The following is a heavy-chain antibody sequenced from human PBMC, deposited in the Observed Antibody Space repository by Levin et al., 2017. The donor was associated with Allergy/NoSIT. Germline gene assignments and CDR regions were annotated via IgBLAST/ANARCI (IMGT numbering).Heavy chain of an antibody. V-gene: IGHV3-30*02. J-gene: IGHJ4*02. CDR3: AKAAVAD. Sequence: GGSLRLSCTASGFTFSTYGMHWVRQAPGKGLEWVALITSNGDHIFYADSVKGRFTISRDNYKNTLYLQMNSLRAEDTAVYYCAKAAVADWGQETLVTVSS. CDR1: GFTFSTYG. CDR2: ITSNGDHI.